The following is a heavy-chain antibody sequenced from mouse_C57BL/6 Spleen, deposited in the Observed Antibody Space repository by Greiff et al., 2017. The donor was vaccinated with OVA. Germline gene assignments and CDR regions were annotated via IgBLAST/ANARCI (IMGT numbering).Heavy chain of an antibody. V-gene: IGHV1-5*01. CDR2: IYPGNSDT. CDR1: GYTFTSYW. CDR3: TRSSLSEGYYLAWFAY. J-gene: IGHJ3*01. D-gene: IGHD2-3*01. Sequence: VHVKQSGTVLARPGASVKMSCKTSGYTFTSYWMHWVKQRPGQGLEWIGAIYPGNSDTSYNQKFKGKAKLTAVTSASTAYMELSSLTNEDSAVYYCTRSSLSEGYYLAWFAYWGQGTLVTVSA.